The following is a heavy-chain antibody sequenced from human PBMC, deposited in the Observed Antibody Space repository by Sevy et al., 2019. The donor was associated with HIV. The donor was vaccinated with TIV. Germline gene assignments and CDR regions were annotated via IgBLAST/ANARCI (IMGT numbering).Heavy chain of an antibody. Sequence: GESLKISCKGSGYNFSGCWVGWVRQMPGKGLEWMGIICPTDSHIIYSPSLQGQVTISVDKSITTAYLQWRSLKTSDIAMYYCARSSFYSDNSGFYPFDFWGQGTLVTVSS. J-gene: IGHJ4*02. D-gene: IGHD3-22*01. V-gene: IGHV5-51*01. CDR3: ARSSFYSDNSGFYPFDF. CDR1: GYNFSGCW. CDR2: ICPTDSHI.